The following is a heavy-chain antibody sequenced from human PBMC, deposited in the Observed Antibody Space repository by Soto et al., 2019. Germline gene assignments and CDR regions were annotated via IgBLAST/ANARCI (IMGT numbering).Heavy chain of an antibody. D-gene: IGHD2-15*01. CDR3: ARGSRGVLDYYYYYGMDV. CDR2: ISGSGGST. CDR1: GFTFSSYA. Sequence: GGSLRLSCAASGFTFSSYAMSWVRQAPGKGLEWVSAISGSGGSTYYADSVKGRFTISRDNSKNTLYLQMNSLRADDTAVYYCARGSRGVLDYYYYYGMDVWGQGTTVTVSS. V-gene: IGHV3-23*01. J-gene: IGHJ6*02.